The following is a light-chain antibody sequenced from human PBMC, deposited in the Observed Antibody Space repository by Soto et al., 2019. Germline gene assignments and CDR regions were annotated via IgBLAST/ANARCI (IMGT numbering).Light chain of an antibody. CDR1: SSDVGGYNY. V-gene: IGLV2-14*01. Sequence: QSALTQPASVSGSPGQSITISCTGTSSDVGGYNYVSWYQQHPGKAPKLMIYDVSNWPSGVSNRFSGSKSGNTASLTISGLQAEDDADYYCSSYTSSSTPFYVFGTGTKLTVL. J-gene: IGLJ1*01. CDR2: DVS. CDR3: SSYTSSSTPFYV.